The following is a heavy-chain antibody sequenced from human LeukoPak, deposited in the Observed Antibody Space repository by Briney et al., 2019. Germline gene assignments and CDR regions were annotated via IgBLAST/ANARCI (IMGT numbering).Heavy chain of an antibody. V-gene: IGHV3-74*01. CDR1: GSTFSSYW. CDR2: INSDGSST. J-gene: IGHJ4*02. D-gene: IGHD5-24*01. Sequence: GGSLRLSCAASGSTFSSYWMHWVRQAPGKGLVWVSRINSDGSSTSYADSVKGRFTISRDNAKNTLYLQMNSLGAEDTAVYYCARGFRRDGYNSDYWGQGTLVTVSS. CDR3: ARGFRRDGYNSDY.